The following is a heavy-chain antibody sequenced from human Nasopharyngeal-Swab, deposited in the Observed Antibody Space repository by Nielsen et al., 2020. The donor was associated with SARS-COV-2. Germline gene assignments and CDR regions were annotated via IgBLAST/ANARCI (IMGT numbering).Heavy chain of an antibody. Sequence: WIRQPPGKGLEYVSAISSNGGSTYYADSVKGRFTISRDNSKNTLYLQMGSLRAEDMAVYYCARDSGGSYFDYWGQGTLVTVSS. V-gene: IGHV3-64*02. CDR2: ISSNGGST. D-gene: IGHD2-15*01. CDR3: ARDSGGSYFDY. J-gene: IGHJ4*02.